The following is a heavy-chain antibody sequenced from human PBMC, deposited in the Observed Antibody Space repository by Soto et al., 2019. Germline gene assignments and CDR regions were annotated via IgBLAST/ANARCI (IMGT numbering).Heavy chain of an antibody. CDR2: ISGGGSGA. Sequence: EVQLLESGGGLVQPGGSLRLSCTASGFTFSDHAMTWVRQAPGKGLEWVSGISGGGSGAYYADSVKGRFTVSRANSKNTLFLQMDSLGADDTAVYYCAIDLWWYTHWGQGTLVTVSS. CDR1: GFTFSDHA. D-gene: IGHD2-15*01. J-gene: IGHJ4*02. CDR3: AIDLWWYTH. V-gene: IGHV3-23*01.